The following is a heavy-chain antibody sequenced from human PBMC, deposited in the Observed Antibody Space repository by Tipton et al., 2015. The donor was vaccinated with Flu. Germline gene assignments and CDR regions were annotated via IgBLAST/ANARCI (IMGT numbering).Heavy chain of an antibody. CDR3: TRDPIRGRPSYSGSYPGLDY. CDR1: GFTFGDYA. CDR2: IRSKAYGGTT. V-gene: IGHV3-49*04. D-gene: IGHD1-26*01. J-gene: IGHJ4*02. Sequence: SLRLSCTASGFTFGDYAMSWVRQAPGKGLEWVGFIRSKAYGGTTEYAASVKGRFTISRDDSKSIAYLQMNSLKTEDTAVYYCTRDPIRGRPSYSGSYPGLDYWGQGTLVTVSS.